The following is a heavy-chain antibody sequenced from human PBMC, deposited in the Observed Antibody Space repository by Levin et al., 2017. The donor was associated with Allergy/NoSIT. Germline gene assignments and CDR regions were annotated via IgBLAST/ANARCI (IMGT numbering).Heavy chain of an antibody. CDR2: ISGSGGST. D-gene: IGHD3-10*01. Sequence: GESLKISCAASGFTFIRYAMTWVRQAPGEGLEWVSTISGSGGSTYYADSVKGRFTVSRDNSKNTLYLQMNSLRAEDTAVYYCATIPLWFGELFNYFDYWGQGTLVTVSS. V-gene: IGHV3-23*01. J-gene: IGHJ4*02. CDR1: GFTFIRYA. CDR3: ATIPLWFGELFNYFDY.